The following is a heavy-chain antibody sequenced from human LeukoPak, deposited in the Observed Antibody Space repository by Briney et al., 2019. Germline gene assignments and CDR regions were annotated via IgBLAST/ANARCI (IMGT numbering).Heavy chain of an antibody. D-gene: IGHD3-22*01. CDR1: GGTFSSYA. CDR2: IIPIFGTA. V-gene: IGHV1-69*13. J-gene: IGHJ5*02. CDR3: ARDQGYDSSGYYHGSWFDP. Sequence: SVTVSCTASGGTFSSYAISWVRQAPGQGLEWMGGIIPIFGTANYAQKFQGRVTITADESTSTAYMELSSLRSEDTAVYYCARDQGYDSSGYYHGSWFDPWGQGTLVTVSP.